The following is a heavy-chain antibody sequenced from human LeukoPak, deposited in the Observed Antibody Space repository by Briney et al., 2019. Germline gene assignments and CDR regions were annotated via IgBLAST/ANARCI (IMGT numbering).Heavy chain of an antibody. V-gene: IGHV1-18*01. J-gene: IGHJ4*02. D-gene: IGHD1-26*01. Sequence: ASVKVSCKASGYTFTSYGISWVRQAPGQGLEWMGWISAYNGNTNYAQKLQGRVTMTTDTSTSTAYMELRSLRSDDTAVYYCARLRVSGSYLYYFDYWGQGTLVTVSS. CDR3: ARLRVSGSYLYYFDY. CDR2: ISAYNGNT. CDR1: GYTFTSYG.